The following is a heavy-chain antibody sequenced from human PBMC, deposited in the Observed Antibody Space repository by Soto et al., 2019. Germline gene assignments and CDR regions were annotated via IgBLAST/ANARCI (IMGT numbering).Heavy chain of an antibody. D-gene: IGHD6-13*01. CDR1: GGSVSSGSYY. CDR2: IYYSGST. CDR3: ARDRQRVAAAADDAFDI. V-gene: IGHV4-61*01. Sequence: SETLSLTCTVSGGSVSSGSYYWSWIRQPPGKGLEWIGYIYYSGSTNYNPSLKSRVTISVDTSKNQFSLKLSSVTAADTAVYYCARDRQRVAAAADDAFDIWGQGTMVTVSS. J-gene: IGHJ3*02.